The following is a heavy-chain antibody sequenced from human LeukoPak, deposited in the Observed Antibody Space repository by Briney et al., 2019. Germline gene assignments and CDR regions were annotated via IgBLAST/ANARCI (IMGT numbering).Heavy chain of an antibody. Sequence: GGSLRLSCAASGSTFSSYAMHWVRQAPGKGLEWVAVISYDGSNKYYAGSVKGRFTISRDNSKNTLYLQMNSLRAEDTAVYYCARDARGAYCGGDCSPYFDYWGQGTLVTVSS. CDR2: ISYDGSNK. CDR1: GSTFSSYA. CDR3: ARDARGAYCGGDCSPYFDY. V-gene: IGHV3-30-3*01. J-gene: IGHJ4*02. D-gene: IGHD2-21*02.